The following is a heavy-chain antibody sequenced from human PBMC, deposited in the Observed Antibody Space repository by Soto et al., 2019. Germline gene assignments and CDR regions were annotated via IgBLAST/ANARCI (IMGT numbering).Heavy chain of an antibody. D-gene: IGHD5-12*01. CDR3: ARGTAIRGYDFGDLEFDY. CDR2: ISAYNGNT. V-gene: IGHV1-18*01. Sequence: ASVKVSCKASGYTFTSYGISWVRQAPGQGLEWMGWISAYNGNTNYAQKLQGRVTMTTDTSTSTAYMELRSLRSDDTAVYYCARGTAIRGYDFGDLEFDYWGQGTLVTAPQ. J-gene: IGHJ4*02. CDR1: GYTFTSYG.